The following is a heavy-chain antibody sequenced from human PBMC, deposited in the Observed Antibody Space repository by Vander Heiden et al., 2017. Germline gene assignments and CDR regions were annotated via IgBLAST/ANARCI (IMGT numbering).Heavy chain of an antibody. J-gene: IGHJ4*02. V-gene: IGHV3-21*01. Sequence: EVQLVESGGGLVKPGRSRRRSCAASGLNFSSYSMNWVRQAPGKGLEWVSSISSSSSYIYYADSVKGRFTISRDNAKNSLYLQMNSLRAEDTAVYYCARATVTTFPPFYWGQGTLVTVSS. D-gene: IGHD4-17*01. CDR2: ISSSSSYI. CDR1: GLNFSSYS. CDR3: ARATVTTFPPFY.